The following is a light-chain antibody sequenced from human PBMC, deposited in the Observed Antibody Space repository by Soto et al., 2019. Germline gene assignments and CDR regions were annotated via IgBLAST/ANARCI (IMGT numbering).Light chain of an antibody. J-gene: IGKJ1*01. CDR2: GAS. V-gene: IGKV3-20*01. CDR1: QSVRSSY. Sequence: EIVLTQSPGTLSLPPGVRATLSCRASQSVRSSYLAWYQQKFGQAPRLLIYGASSRATGIPDRFSGSGSGTDFTLTISRLEPEDFAVYYCQQYGSSSWTFGQGTRWIS. CDR3: QQYGSSSWT.